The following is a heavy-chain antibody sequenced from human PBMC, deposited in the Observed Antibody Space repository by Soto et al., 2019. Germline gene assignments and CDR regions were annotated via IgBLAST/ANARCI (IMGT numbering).Heavy chain of an antibody. V-gene: IGHV4-4*02. Sequence: KSSETLSLTCTVSGDSMTRSVWWTWVRQPPGKGLEWIGEVFHTGNTNYNPSLKSRVTMSVDKSTNEFFLKVTSVTAADTAIYYCARKAWVRFDYWGQGALVTVSS. CDR2: VFHTGNT. D-gene: IGHD7-27*01. CDR1: GDSMTRSVW. CDR3: ARKAWVRFDY. J-gene: IGHJ4*02.